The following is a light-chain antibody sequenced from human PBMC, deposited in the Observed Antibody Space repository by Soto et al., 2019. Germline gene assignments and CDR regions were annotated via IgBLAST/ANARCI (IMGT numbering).Light chain of an antibody. Sequence: QSALTQPASVSGSPGQSITISCTGTSSDVGGYNYVSCYQQHPGKAPKLMIYEVSYRPSGVSNRFSGYKSDNTASLTISGLQAEDEADYYCSSYTTKNTSVVFGGGTKLTVL. CDR3: SSYTTKNTSVV. CDR1: SSDVGGYNY. J-gene: IGLJ2*01. V-gene: IGLV2-14*01. CDR2: EVS.